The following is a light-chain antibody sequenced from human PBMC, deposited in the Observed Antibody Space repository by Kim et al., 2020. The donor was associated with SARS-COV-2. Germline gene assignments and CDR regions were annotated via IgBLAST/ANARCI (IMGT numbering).Light chain of an antibody. Sequence: QSVLTQPPSVSGAPGKRVTISYTGRSSNIGAGYDVHWYQQFPGTAPKLLIFDNNNRPSGVPDRFSGSKSGSSASLTITGLQAEDEADYYCQSYDNSLTVVVFGGGTKVTVL. CDR2: DNN. J-gene: IGLJ2*01. CDR3: QSYDNSLTVVV. CDR1: SSNIGAGYD. V-gene: IGLV1-40*01.